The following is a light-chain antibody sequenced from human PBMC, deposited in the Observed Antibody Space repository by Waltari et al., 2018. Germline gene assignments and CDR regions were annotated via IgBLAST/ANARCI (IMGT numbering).Light chain of an antibody. CDR2: GAS. V-gene: IGKV1-16*01. J-gene: IGKJ1*01. Sequence: DIQMTQSPSSLSAFVGDRVTISCRASQGIRNSVDWFQQKPGKAPKAQMYGASTLHSGVPSSFSRSGFGTDFTLTISGLQPEDLATYYCLQYDSYPRTFGQGTTVEIK. CDR1: QGIRNS. CDR3: LQYDSYPRT.